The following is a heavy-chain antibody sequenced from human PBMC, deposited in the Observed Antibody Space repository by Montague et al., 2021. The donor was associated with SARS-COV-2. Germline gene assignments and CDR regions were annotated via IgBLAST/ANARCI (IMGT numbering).Heavy chain of an antibody. J-gene: IGHJ3*01. CDR1: GGSISGSSYY. D-gene: IGHD3-3*01. CDR3: AREWRYDDWRSGDACDL. Sequence: ETLSLTCTVSGGSISGSSYYWGWIRQPPGKGLEWVSGLYTGGLTFYADSVKDRVTISRDNSKNTLYLQMDSLRVEDTAVYYCAREWRYDDWRSGDACDLWGQGTTVTVSS. CDR2: LYTGGLT. V-gene: IGHV3-53*01.